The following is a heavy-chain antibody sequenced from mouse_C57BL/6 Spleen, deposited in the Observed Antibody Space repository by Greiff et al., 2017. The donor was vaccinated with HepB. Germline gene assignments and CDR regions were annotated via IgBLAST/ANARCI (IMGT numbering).Heavy chain of an antibody. D-gene: IGHD2-1*01. J-gene: IGHJ2*01. CDR2: IDPENGDT. Sequence: VQLQQSGAELVRPGASVKLSCTASGFNIKDDYMHWVKQRPEQGLEWIGWIDPENGDTEYASKFQGKATITADTSSNTAYLQLSSLTSEDTAVYYCTYYGNYEDYWGQGTTLTVSS. V-gene: IGHV14-4*01. CDR3: TYYGNYEDY. CDR1: GFNIKDDY.